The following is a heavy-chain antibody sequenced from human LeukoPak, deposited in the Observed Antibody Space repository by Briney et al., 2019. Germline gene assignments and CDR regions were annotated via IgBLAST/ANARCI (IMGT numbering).Heavy chain of an antibody. CDR1: GFTFDNYA. CDR3: AKDSGNFCFDY. D-gene: IGHD1-26*01. V-gene: IGHV3-9*01. Sequence: GGSLRLSCAASGFTFDNYAMHWVRQAPGKGLEWVSGISWNSGSIDYADSVKGRFTISRDNAKNSLYLQMNSLRAEDTALYYCAKDSGNFCFDYWGQGILVTVSS. CDR2: ISWNSGSI. J-gene: IGHJ4*02.